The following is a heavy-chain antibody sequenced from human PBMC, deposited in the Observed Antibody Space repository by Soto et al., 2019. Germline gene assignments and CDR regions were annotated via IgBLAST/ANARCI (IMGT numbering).Heavy chain of an antibody. CDR3: AGESTAWFPSYGIDV. J-gene: IGHJ6*02. CDR1: GGSIDYYY. Sequence: SETLSLTCTVSGGSIDYYYWNWIRQPPGKGPEWLGYISDRGSTRYNPSLRSRVTFSVDTSKNHFSLKLNSVTAADTAVYYCAGESTAWFPSYGIDVWGQGTAVTVSS. CDR2: ISDRGST. D-gene: IGHD3-10*01. V-gene: IGHV4-59*01.